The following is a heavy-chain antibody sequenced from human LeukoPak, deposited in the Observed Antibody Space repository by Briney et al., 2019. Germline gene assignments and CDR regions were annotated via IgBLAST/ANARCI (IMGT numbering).Heavy chain of an antibody. CDR2: IYYSGST. Sequence: ASETLSLTCTVSGGSISSYFWSWIRQPPGKGLEWIGYIYYSGSTNYNPSLKSRVTTSVDTSKNQFSLKLSSVTAADTAVYYCASARLGSGLEGAFDIWGQGTMVTVSS. CDR3: ASARLGSGLEGAFDI. D-gene: IGHD6-25*01. V-gene: IGHV4-59*01. J-gene: IGHJ3*02. CDR1: GGSISSYF.